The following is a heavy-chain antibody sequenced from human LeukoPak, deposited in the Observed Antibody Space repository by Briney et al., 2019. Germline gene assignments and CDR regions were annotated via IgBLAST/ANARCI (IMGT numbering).Heavy chain of an antibody. CDR3: AKGTIAAAGIRGGFDY. J-gene: IGHJ4*02. Sequence: GVSLRLSCVASGFTFTSYAINWVRQAPGKGLEWVSTVSGGGTSTYYADSVKGRFTISRDNSKNTLYLQMNSLTAEDTAVYYCAKGTIAAAGIRGGFDYWGQGTLVAVSS. V-gene: IGHV3-23*01. D-gene: IGHD6-13*01. CDR2: VSGGGTST. CDR1: GFTFTSYA.